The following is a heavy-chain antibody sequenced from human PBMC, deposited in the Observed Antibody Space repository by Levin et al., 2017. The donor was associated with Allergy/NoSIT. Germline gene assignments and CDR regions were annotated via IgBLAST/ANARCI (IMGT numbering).Heavy chain of an antibody. D-gene: IGHD7-27*01. Sequence: PSETLSLTCAVYGGSFSGYYWSWIRQPPGKGLEWIGEINHSGSTNYNPSLKSRVTISVDTSKNQFSLKLSSVTAADTAVYYCARGRKSFKLGIRQLYFDYWGQGTLVTVSS. CDR3: ARGRKSFKLGIRQLYFDY. CDR1: GGSFSGYY. J-gene: IGHJ4*02. V-gene: IGHV4-34*01. CDR2: INHSGST.